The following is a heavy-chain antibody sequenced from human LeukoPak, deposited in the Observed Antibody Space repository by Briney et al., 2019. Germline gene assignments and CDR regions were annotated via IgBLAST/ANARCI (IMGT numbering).Heavy chain of an antibody. CDR3: ARDREFGY. Sequence: SETLSLTCTVSGGSISIYYWSWIRQPSGKGLEWIGYIYDGGSTNYNPSLKSRVTISVDTSKNQFSLKLSSVTAADTAVYYCARDREFGYWGQGTLVTVSS. CDR1: GGSISIYY. J-gene: IGHJ4*02. V-gene: IGHV4-59*01. CDR2: IYDGGST.